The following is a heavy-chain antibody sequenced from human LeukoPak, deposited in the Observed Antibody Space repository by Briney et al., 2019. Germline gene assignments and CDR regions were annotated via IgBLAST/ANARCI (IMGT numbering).Heavy chain of an antibody. V-gene: IGHV3-30-3*01. J-gene: IGHJ5*02. CDR3: ARDSEYSSSSGIS. CDR2: ISYDGSNK. CDR1: GFTFSSYA. D-gene: IGHD6-6*01. Sequence: GGSLRLSCAASGFTFSSYAMHWVRQAPGKGLEWVAVISYDGSNKYYADSVKGRFTISRDNSKNTLYLQMNSLRAEDTAVYYCARDSEYSSSSGISWGQGTLVTVSS.